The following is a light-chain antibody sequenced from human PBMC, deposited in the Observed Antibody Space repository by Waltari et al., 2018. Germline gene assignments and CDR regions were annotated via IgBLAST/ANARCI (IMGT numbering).Light chain of an antibody. CDR3: QHYVNLPVT. V-gene: IGKV3-20*01. J-gene: IGKJ1*01. CDR1: QSVSRA. CDR2: AAS. Sequence: EIVLTQSPGTLSLSPGDRATLSCRASQSVSRALAWSQQKPGQAPRLLIYAASTRATGVPDRFSGSGSGTDFSLTISRLDPEDFAVYYCQHYVNLPVTFGQGTKVEI.